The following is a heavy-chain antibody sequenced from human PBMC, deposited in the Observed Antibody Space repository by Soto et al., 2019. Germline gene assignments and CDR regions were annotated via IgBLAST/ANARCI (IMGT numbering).Heavy chain of an antibody. CDR2: IIPKFGTT. Sequence: QVQLVQSGAEVKKPGSSVKVSCKASGGSFSTYGINWVRLAPGQGLEWMGGIIPKFGTTNYAQKFRGRVTITADASKNTAYMELNYLRSEDTAVYFCARELDPYYGGNSLSLDYWGQGTLVTVSS. CDR3: ARELDPYYGGNSLSLDY. CDR1: GGSFSTYG. D-gene: IGHD4-17*01. V-gene: IGHV1-69*13. J-gene: IGHJ4*02.